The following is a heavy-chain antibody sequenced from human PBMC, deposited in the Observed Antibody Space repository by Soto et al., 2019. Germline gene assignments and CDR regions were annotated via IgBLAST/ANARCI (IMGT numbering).Heavy chain of an antibody. CDR1: GDSIRSRDYY. J-gene: IGHJ4*02. Sequence: SETLSLTCTVPGDSIRSRDYYWGWIRQPPGKGLEWIGYIYYSGSTYYNPSLKSRVTISVDTSKNQFSLKLSSVTAADTAVYYCARDRTVNGFDYWGQGTLVTVSS. CDR2: IYYSGST. D-gene: IGHD2-8*01. CDR3: ARDRTVNGFDY. V-gene: IGHV4-31*03.